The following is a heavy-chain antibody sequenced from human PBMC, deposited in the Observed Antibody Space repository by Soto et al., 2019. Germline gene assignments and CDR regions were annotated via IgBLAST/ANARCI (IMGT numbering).Heavy chain of an antibody. D-gene: IGHD6-19*01. CDR3: AKSDKFNSESSGWANRFDY. J-gene: IGHJ4*02. V-gene: IGHV3-23*01. CDR1: GFTFSNYV. Sequence: EVQLLESGGGLVQPGGSLRLSCAASGFTFSNYVMTWLRQAPGKGLEWVSSIRFSVSDTFYADSVKGRFTVSRDNSKNTLVLQMNSLRAEDTAVYYCAKSDKFNSESSGWANRFDYWGQGTLVTVSS. CDR2: IRFSVSDT.